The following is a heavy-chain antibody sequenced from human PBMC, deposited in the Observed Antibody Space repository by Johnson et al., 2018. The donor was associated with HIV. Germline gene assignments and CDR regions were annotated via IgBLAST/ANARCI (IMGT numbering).Heavy chain of an antibody. CDR2: IYSGGST. CDR3: AREGSFSADAFDI. CDR1: GFTFSNAW. J-gene: IGHJ3*02. Sequence: VQLVESGGGLVQPGGSLRLSCAASGFTFSNAWMSWVRQAPGTGLEWVSVIYSGGSTHYAESVKGRFTISRDSPKHTLYLQMNSLRAEDAAVYYCAREGSFSADAFDIWGQGTMVTVSS. D-gene: IGHD2/OR15-2a*01. V-gene: IGHV3-66*02.